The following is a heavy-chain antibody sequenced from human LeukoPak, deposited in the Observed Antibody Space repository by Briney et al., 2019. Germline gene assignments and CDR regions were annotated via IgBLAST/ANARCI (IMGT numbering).Heavy chain of an antibody. J-gene: IGHJ3*02. CDR2: IKQDGSEK. Sequence: PGGSLRLSCAASGFTFSSYWMSWVRQAPGKGLEWVANIKQDGSEKYYVDSVKGRFTISRDNAKNSLYLQMNSLRAEDTAVYYCARDLGPHRSSPNSGAFDIWGQGTMVIVSS. CDR3: ARDLGPHRSSPNSGAFDI. CDR1: GFTFSSYW. D-gene: IGHD6-6*01. V-gene: IGHV3-7*01.